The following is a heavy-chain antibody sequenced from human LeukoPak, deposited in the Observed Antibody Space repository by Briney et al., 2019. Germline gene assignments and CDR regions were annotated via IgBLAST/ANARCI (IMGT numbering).Heavy chain of an antibody. Sequence: SETLSLTCTVSGGSISSGSYYWSWIRQPAGKGLEWIGRIYTSGSTNYNPSLKSRVTISVDTSKNQFSLKLSSVTAADTAVYYCARDRGGVKRLLWFGEQVQPGNWFDPWGQGTLVTVSS. CDR3: ARDRGGVKRLLWFGEQVQPGNWFDP. V-gene: IGHV4-61*02. J-gene: IGHJ5*02. D-gene: IGHD3-10*01. CDR2: IYTSGST. CDR1: GGSISSGSYY.